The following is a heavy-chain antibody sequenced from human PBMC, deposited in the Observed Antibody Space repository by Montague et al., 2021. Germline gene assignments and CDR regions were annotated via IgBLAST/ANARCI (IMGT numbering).Heavy chain of an antibody. V-gene: IGHV3-7*01. CDR2: IKQDGFEK. D-gene: IGHD4-17*01. Sequence: SLRLSCAASGFVFSSYWMTWVRRAPGKGLEWVANIKQDGFEKYYVESVRGRFTISRDDDKDSLYLQMNSLGVEDTAMYYCAKGVTTAMTPSSAWGHGTLVTVSS. J-gene: IGHJ5*01. CDR1: GFVFSSYW. CDR3: AKGVTTAMTPSSA.